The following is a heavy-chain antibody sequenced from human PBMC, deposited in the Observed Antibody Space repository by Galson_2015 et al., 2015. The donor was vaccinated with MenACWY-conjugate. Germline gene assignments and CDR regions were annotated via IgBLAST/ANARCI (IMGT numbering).Heavy chain of an antibody. CDR2: ISAGGGST. CDR1: GFTFSSYA. V-gene: IGHV3-23*01. Sequence: SLRLSCAASGFTFSSYAMSWVRQAPGKGLEWVSAISAGGGSTNYADSVKGRFTISRDNSKNMLYVQMNSLRAEDTAIYYCAKVMSTNATYYFDYWGQGTLVTVSS. J-gene: IGHJ4*02. D-gene: IGHD2-8*01. CDR3: AKVMSTNATYYFDY.